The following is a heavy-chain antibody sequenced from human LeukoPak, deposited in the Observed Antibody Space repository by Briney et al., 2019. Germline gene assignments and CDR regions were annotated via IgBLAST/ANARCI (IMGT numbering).Heavy chain of an antibody. CDR2: ISASGEST. J-gene: IGHJ3*01. CDR1: GFTFSVAA. CDR3: AKDIQLST. Sequence: PGGSLRLSCAASGFTFSVAAMTWVRQAPGKGLEWVSLISASGESTYYADSVKGRFTISRDNSENTLSLQMNSLRVEDTAMYFCAKDIQLSTWGLGTMVTVSS. V-gene: IGHV3-23*01. D-gene: IGHD5-24*01.